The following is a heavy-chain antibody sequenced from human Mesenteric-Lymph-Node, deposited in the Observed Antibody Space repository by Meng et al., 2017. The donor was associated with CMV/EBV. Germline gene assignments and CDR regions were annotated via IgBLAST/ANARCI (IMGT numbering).Heavy chain of an antibody. J-gene: IGHJ4*02. CDR1: GDSISNSTYY. CDR2: VHHSGTT. Sequence: QLHLQESGPGLVKPPGTLSSSCIVSGDSISNSTYYWTWIRQPPGKGLEWIGSVHHSGTTYYNPSLKGRLTLSVDTSANLFSLRLTTVTAADTATYYCARRGNYDSDYSEYWGQGTLVTVSS. D-gene: IGHD3-22*01. CDR3: ARRGNYDSDYSEY. V-gene: IGHV4-39*01.